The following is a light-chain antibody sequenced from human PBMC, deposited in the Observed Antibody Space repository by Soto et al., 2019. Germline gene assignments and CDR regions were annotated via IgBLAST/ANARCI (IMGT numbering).Light chain of an antibody. CDR3: QQYINWPLT. J-gene: IGKJ4*01. CDR2: GAS. V-gene: IGKV3-15*01. CDR1: QSVNSN. Sequence: EIVMTQSPATLSVSPGERATLSCRASQSVNSNLAWYQQKPGQAPRLLIYGASTRATGIPGTFSGSGSGTEFTLTISSLLSEDFAVYYCQQYINWPLTFGGGTKVDIK.